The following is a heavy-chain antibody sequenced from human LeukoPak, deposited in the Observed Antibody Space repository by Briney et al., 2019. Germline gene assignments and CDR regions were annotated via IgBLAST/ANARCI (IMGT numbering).Heavy chain of an antibody. CDR1: GGSISSYY. CDR2: IYYSGST. Sequence: SETLSLTCTVSGGSISSYYWSWIRQPPGKGLEWIGYIYYSGSTNYSPSLKSRVTISVDTSKNQFSLKLSSVTAADTAVYYCARAQLDSSGIRLDPWGQGTLVTVSS. D-gene: IGHD3-10*01. CDR3: ARAQLDSSGIRLDP. V-gene: IGHV4-59*12. J-gene: IGHJ5*02.